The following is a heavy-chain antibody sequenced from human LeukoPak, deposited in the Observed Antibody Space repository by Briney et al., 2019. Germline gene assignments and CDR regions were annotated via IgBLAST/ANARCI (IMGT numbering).Heavy chain of an antibody. CDR1: GFSLSNYG. D-gene: IGHD1-14*01. Sequence: GGSLRLSCAASGFSLSNYGMHWVRQAPGKGLEWVAALLYDGNTKHYADPVKGRFTISRDISKNTFYLQMNSLTTEDTAVYYCARDHRPEIQYYYMDVWGKGTTVAVSS. CDR3: ARDHRPEIQYYYMDV. CDR2: LLYDGNTK. J-gene: IGHJ6*03. V-gene: IGHV3-33*01.